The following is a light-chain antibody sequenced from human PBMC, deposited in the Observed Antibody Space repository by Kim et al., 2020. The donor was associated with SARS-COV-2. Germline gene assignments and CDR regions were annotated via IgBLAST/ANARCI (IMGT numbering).Light chain of an antibody. CDR2: AAS. V-gene: IGKV1-39*01. J-gene: IGKJ5*01. CDR3: QQSYTNPPT. CDR1: QSISNY. Sequence: DIQMTQSPSSLSASVGDRVTITCRASQSISNYLNWYRQKPGKAPKLLIYAASTLQSGVPSGFSGSGSGTDFTLTISSLQPEDFATYYCQQSYTNPPTFGQGTRLEIK.